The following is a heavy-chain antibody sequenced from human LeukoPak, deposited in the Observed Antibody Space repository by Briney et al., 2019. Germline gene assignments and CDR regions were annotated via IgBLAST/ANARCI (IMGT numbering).Heavy chain of an antibody. D-gene: IGHD2-15*01. Sequence: SETLSLTCTVSGGSITSYFWTWIRQPPGKGLEWIGYIYHSGTTNYNPSLKSRVTISADTSKNQFSLRLSSVTAADTAVYYCAQRAPYSPGYSQHWGQGTLVTVST. J-gene: IGHJ1*01. CDR1: GGSITSYF. V-gene: IGHV4-59*01. CDR2: IYHSGTT. CDR3: AQRAPYSPGYSQH.